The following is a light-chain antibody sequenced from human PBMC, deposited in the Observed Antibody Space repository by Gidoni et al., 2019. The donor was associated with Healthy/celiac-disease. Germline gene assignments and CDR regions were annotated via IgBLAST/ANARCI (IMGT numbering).Light chain of an antibody. CDR1: QSVLYSSNNKNY. Sequence: IVMTPSPDSLAVSLGERATINCKSSQSVLYSSNNKNYLAWYQQKPGQPPKLLIYWASTRESGVPDRFSGSGSGTDFTLTISSLQAEDVAVYYCQQYYSTPSFGGGTKVEIK. CDR3: QQYYSTPS. V-gene: IGKV4-1*01. J-gene: IGKJ4*01. CDR2: WAS.